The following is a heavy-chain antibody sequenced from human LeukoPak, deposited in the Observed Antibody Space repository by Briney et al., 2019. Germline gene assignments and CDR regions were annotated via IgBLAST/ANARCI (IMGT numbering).Heavy chain of an antibody. J-gene: IGHJ4*02. D-gene: IGHD2-2*01. CDR1: GFTFSTYD. Sequence: PGGSLRLSCAASGFTFSTYDMHWVRQAPGKGLEYVSSISSDGGSTYYAKSVKGRFTIPRDNSKNTQYLQMGSLRAEDMAVYYCARGHYCSSTSCYAFGYWGQGTLVTVSS. CDR3: ARGHYCSSTSCYAFGY. V-gene: IGHV3-64*01. CDR2: ISSDGGST.